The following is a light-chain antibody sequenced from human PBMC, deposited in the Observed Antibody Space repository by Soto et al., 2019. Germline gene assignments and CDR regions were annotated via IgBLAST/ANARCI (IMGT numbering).Light chain of an antibody. V-gene: IGKV3-20*01. CDR1: QSVKSSY. J-gene: IGKJ5*01. CDR3: QQYGSSPIT. Sequence: EIVWTQSPGTLSLSPGERATLSCRSSQSVKSSYLAWYQQKPGQPPRLLIYGASTRATGIPDRFSGSGSGTDFTLTISRLEPEDFAVYYCQQYGSSPITFGQGTRLEIK. CDR2: GAS.